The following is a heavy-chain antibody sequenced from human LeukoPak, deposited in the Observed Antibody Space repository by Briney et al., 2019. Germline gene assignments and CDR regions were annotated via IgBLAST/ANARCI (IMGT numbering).Heavy chain of an antibody. CDR2: INPNSGGT. D-gene: IGHD6-6*01. V-gene: IGHV1-2*02. CDR1: GYTFTGYY. J-gene: IGHJ6*03. Sequence: GASVKVSCKASGYTFTGYYMHWVRQAPGQGLEWMGWINPNSGGTNYAQKFQGRVTMTRDTSISTAYMELSRLRSDDTAVYYCASASSSGGRDYYYYYMDVWGKGTTVTVSS. CDR3: ASASSSGGRDYYYYYMDV.